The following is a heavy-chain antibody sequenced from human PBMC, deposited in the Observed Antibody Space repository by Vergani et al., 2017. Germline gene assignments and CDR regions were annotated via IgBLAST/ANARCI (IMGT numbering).Heavy chain of an antibody. V-gene: IGHV4-61*02. CDR1: GGSISSSSYY. Sequence: QLQLQESGPGLVKPSETLSLTCTVSGGSISSSSYYWSWIRQPAGKGLEWIGRIYTSGSTNYNPSLKSRVTMSVDTSKNQFSLKLSSVTAADTAVYYCARVRGEAATSSIFFDYWGQGTLVTVSS. J-gene: IGHJ4*02. CDR2: IYTSGST. D-gene: IGHD2-15*01. CDR3: ARVRGEAATSSIFFDY.